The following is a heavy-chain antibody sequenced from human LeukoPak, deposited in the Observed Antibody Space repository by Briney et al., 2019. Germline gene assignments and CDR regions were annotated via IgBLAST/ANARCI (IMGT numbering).Heavy chain of an antibody. CDR3: ARDSVYDILTGYYYYFDY. D-gene: IGHD3-9*01. CDR1: GFTSSSYE. Sequence: PGGSLRLSCAASGFTSSSYEMNWVRQAPGKGLEWVSHISTSGSTKYYADSVKGRFTISRDNAKNSLYLQMNSLRAEDTAVYYCARDSVYDILTGYYYYFDYWGQGTLVTVSS. V-gene: IGHV3-48*03. CDR2: ISTSGSTK. J-gene: IGHJ4*02.